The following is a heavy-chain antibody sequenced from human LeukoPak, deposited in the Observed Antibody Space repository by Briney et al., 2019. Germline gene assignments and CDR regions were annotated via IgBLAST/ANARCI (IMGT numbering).Heavy chain of an antibody. V-gene: IGHV1-2*02. CDR1: GYTFTGYY. D-gene: IGHD3-22*01. J-gene: IGHJ4*02. CDR2: INPNSGGT. CDR3: ASRGDYYDSNGYPLRG. Sequence: ASVKVSCKASGYTFTGYYMHWVRQAPGQGLEWMGWINPNSGGTNYAQKFQGRVTMTRDTSISTAYMELSRLRSDDTAVYYCASRGDYYDSNGYPLRGWGQGTLVTVSS.